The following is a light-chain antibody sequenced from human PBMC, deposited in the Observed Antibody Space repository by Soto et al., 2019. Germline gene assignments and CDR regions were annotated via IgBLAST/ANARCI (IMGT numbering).Light chain of an antibody. V-gene: IGKV3-11*01. CDR2: DAS. J-gene: IGKJ5*01. Sequence: EIVLTQSPATLSLSPGERATLSCRASQSGSRYLAWYQQKPGRAPRLLIYDASNRATGIPARFSGSGSGTDFTLTISSLEPEDFAVYYCQQRSSWPITFGQGTRLEI. CDR3: QQRSSWPIT. CDR1: QSGSRY.